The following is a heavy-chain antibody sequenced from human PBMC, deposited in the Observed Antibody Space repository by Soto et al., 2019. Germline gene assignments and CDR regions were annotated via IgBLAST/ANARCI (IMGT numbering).Heavy chain of an antibody. D-gene: IGHD7-27*01. Sequence: PGGSLILSCAASGFTFSSYAMSWVRQAPGKGLEWVSAISGSGGSTYYADSVKGRFTISRDNSKNTLYLQMNSLRAEDTAVYYCWKGGAWGYYYDGMDVWGQGTSVTGSS. CDR3: WKGGAWGYYYDGMDV. V-gene: IGHV3-23*01. CDR1: GFTFSSYA. CDR2: ISGSGGST. J-gene: IGHJ6*02.